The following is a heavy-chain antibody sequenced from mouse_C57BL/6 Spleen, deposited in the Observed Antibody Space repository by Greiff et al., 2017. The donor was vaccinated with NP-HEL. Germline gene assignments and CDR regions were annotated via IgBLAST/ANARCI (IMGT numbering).Heavy chain of an antibody. V-gene: IGHV1-82*01. CDR1: GYAFSSSW. CDR2: IYPGDGDT. Sequence: VKLMESGPELVKPGASVKISCKASGYAFSSSWMNWVKQRPGKGLEWIGRIYPGDGDTNYNGKFKGKATLTADKSSSTDYMQLSSLTSEDSAVYFCARLGLWYFDVWGTGTTVTVSS. D-gene: IGHD4-1*01. CDR3: ARLGLWYFDV. J-gene: IGHJ1*03.